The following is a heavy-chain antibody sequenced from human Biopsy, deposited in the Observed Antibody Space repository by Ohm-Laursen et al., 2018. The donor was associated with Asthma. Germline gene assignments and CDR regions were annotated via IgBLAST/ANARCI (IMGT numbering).Heavy chain of an antibody. CDR2: IMTVFGTT. CDR1: GGTFSNFA. D-gene: IGHD6-19*01. CDR3: ARCQVGYSSGWSLLLKKIYYSGMDV. V-gene: IGHV1-69*01. J-gene: IGHJ6*02. Sequence: SSVTVSCKAPGGTFSNFAISWVRQAPGQGLERLGGIMTVFGTTNYAQKFQGRVTITADESTSTAYMEVTSLRSEDTAIYYCARCQVGYSSGWSLLLKKIYYSGMDVWGQGTAVTVSS.